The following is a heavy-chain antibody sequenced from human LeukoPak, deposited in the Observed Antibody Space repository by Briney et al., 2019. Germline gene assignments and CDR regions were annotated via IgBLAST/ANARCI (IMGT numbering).Heavy chain of an antibody. Sequence: RSGGSLRLSCAASGFTFSSYWMHWVRQAPGKGLVWVSRINTDGSSTNYADSVKGRFTISRDNAKNTLYLQMNSLRAEDTAVYYCAKDRSSIALRPHWGQGTLVTVSS. V-gene: IGHV3-74*01. CDR1: GFTFSSYW. J-gene: IGHJ4*02. CDR3: AKDRSSIALRPH. D-gene: IGHD6-6*01. CDR2: INTDGSST.